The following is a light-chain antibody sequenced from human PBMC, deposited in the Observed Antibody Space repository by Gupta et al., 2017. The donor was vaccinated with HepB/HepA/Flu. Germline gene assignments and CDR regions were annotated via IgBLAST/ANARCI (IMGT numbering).Light chain of an antibody. CDR3: HQRSKWPRT. V-gene: IGKV3-11*01. CDR2: DAS. CDR1: QSVGSY. Sequence: DIVLTQSPATLSLSPGERATLSCRASQSVGSYLAWYQLKPGQAPRLLIYDASNRATDIPARFSGSGSGTYFTLIINTLEPEDFAVYYCHQRSKWPRTFGQGTKVEI. J-gene: IGKJ1*01.